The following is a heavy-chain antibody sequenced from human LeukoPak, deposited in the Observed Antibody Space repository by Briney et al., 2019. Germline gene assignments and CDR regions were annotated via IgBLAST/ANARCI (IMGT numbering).Heavy chain of an antibody. CDR2: ISGSGGST. CDR1: GFIFSSYA. V-gene: IGHV3-23*01. Sequence: GGSLRLSCAASGFIFSSYAMSWVRQAPGKGLEWVSTISGSGGSTYYADSVKGRFTISRDNSKNTVYLQMNSLRAEDTAVYYCAKDRPCINDVCHGDFDYWGQGTLVTVSS. J-gene: IGHJ4*02. CDR3: AKDRPCINDVCHGDFDY. D-gene: IGHD2-8*01.